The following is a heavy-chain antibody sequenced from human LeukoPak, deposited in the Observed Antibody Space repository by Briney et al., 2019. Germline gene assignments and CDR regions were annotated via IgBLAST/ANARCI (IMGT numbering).Heavy chain of an antibody. J-gene: IGHJ4*02. CDR1: GFTFSSYG. Sequence: PGGTLGLSCAASGFTFSSYGIHWVRQAPGKGLELVAFIRYDGSNKYYADSVKGRFTIFRDNSKKTLYLQMNSLRAEDTAVYYCAKDRGGYCSGGSCYYFDGWGQGTLVIVSS. CDR3: AKDRGGYCSGGSCYYFDG. D-gene: IGHD2-15*01. V-gene: IGHV3-30*02. CDR2: IRYDGSNK.